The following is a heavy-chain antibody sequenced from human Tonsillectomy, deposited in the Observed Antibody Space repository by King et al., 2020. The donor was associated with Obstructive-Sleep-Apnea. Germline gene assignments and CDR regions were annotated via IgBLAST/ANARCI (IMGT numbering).Heavy chain of an antibody. D-gene: IGHD2-15*01. J-gene: IGHJ3*02. CDR3: ARHNGYCSGGSCSLDAFDI. V-gene: IGHV4-39*01. Sequence: LQLQESGPGLVKPSETLSLTCTVSGGSISSSSYYWGWIRQPPGKGLEWIGSIYYSGSTYYNPSLKSRVTISVDTSKNQFSLKLSSVTAADTAVSYCARHNGYCSGGSCSLDAFDIWGQGTMVTVSS. CDR1: GGSISSSSYY. CDR2: IYYSGST.